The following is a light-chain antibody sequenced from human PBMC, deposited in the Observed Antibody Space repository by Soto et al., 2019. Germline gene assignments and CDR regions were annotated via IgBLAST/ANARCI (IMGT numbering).Light chain of an antibody. J-gene: IGLJ2*01. V-gene: IGLV1-40*01. CDR2: GNS. CDR1: SSNIGAGYD. Sequence: QSVLTQPPSVSGAPGQRVTISCTGSSSNIGAGYDVHWYQQLPGTAPKLLIYGNSNRPSEVPDRFSGSKSGTSASLAITGLQAEDEADYYCQSYDSSPLVFGGGTKLTVL. CDR3: QSYDSSPLV.